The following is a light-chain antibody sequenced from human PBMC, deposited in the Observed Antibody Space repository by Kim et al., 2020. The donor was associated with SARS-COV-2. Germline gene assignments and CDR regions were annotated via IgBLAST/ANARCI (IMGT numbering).Light chain of an antibody. CDR1: NLRSYY. V-gene: IGLV3-19*01. CDR3: NSRDSSGNPLYV. Sequence: LRQPVRITCQGDNLRSYYARWYHQKPGQAPVLVIYGKNTRPSGIPDRFSGSSSGNTASLTITGAQAEDEADYYCNSRDSSGNPLYVFGTGTKVTVL. CDR2: GKN. J-gene: IGLJ1*01.